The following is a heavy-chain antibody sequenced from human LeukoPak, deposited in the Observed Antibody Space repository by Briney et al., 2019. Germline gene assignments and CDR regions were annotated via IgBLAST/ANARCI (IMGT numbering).Heavy chain of an antibody. J-gene: IGHJ5*02. CDR1: GFTFSSYS. Sequence: GGSLRLSCAASGFTFSSYSMNWVRQAPGKGLEWVSYISSSSDTIYYADSVKGRFTISRDNAKNSLYLQMNSLRAEDTAVYYCARDYYDSSGYYNYAPWGQGTLVTVSS. CDR2: ISSSSDTI. D-gene: IGHD3-22*01. CDR3: ARDYYDSSGYYNYAP. V-gene: IGHV3-48*04.